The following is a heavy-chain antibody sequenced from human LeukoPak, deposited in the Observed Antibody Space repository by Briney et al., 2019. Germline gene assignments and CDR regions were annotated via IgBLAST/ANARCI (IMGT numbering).Heavy chain of an antibody. Sequence: SQTLSLTCAISGDSVSSNRTSWNWIRQSPSRGLEWLGRTYYRSKWYNDYAESVKSRITINPDTSKNQFTLQLNSVTPEDTAVYFCARGRGDGMGRYLDLWGRGTLVTVSS. CDR3: ARGRGDGMGRYLDL. J-gene: IGHJ2*01. V-gene: IGHV6-1*01. CDR2: TYYRSKWYN. D-gene: IGHD7-27*01. CDR1: GDSVSSNRTS.